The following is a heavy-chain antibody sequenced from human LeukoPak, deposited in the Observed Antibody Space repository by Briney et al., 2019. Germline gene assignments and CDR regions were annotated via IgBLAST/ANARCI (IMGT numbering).Heavy chain of an antibody. Sequence: GGSLRLSCAASGFTFSSYAMHWVRQAPGKGLEWVAVISYDGSNKYYADSVKGRFTISRDNGKNTLYLQMNSLTAEDTAVYYCGGDLDFWTGSKGGYWGQGSLVTVSS. CDR1: GFTFSSYA. J-gene: IGHJ4*02. CDR3: GGDLDFWTGSKGGY. CDR2: ISYDGSNK. D-gene: IGHD3/OR15-3a*01. V-gene: IGHV3-30*04.